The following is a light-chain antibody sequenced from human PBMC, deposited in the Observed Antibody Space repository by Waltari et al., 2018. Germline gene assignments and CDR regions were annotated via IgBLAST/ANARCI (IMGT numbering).Light chain of an antibody. CDR3: CSYAGSYTFYV. Sequence: QSALTQPRSVSGSPGQSVTISCTGTSSDVGGYNYVSWYQQHPGKAPKLMIYDVSKRPSGFPERFSGSKSGNTASLTISGLQAEDEADYYCCSYAGSYTFYVFGTGTKVTVL. J-gene: IGLJ1*01. CDR2: DVS. CDR1: SSDVGGYNY. V-gene: IGLV2-11*01.